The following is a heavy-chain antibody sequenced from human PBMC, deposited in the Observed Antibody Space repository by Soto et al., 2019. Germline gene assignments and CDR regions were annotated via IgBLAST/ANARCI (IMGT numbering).Heavy chain of an antibody. D-gene: IGHD3-22*01. CDR2: ISAYNGNT. V-gene: IGHV1-18*04. CDR1: GYTFTSYG. Sequence: ASVKVSCKASGYTFTSYGISWVRQAPGQGLEWMGWISAYNGNTNYAQKLQGRVTITTDTSTSTAYMELRSLRSDDTAVYYCARGMDYYDSSGYYYGYWGQGTLVTVSS. J-gene: IGHJ4*02. CDR3: ARGMDYYDSSGYYYGY.